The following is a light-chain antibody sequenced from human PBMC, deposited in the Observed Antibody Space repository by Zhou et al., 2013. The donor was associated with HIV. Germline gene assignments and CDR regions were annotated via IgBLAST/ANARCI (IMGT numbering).Light chain of an antibody. Sequence: DVQMTQSPSTLSASVGDRVTITCRASQSVSTWLAWYQQKPGKVPKLLIYKASSLESGVPSRFSGSGSGTEFTLTISSLQPDDFGTYYCQQYNSYWWTFGQGTRVEIK. V-gene: IGKV1-5*03. CDR2: KAS. CDR3: QQYNSYWWT. J-gene: IGKJ1*01. CDR1: QSVSTW.